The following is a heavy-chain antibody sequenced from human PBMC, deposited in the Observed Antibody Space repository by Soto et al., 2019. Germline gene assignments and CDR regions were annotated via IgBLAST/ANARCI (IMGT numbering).Heavy chain of an antibody. D-gene: IGHD7-27*01. Sequence: EVQLVESGGGLIQPGGALRLTCTASGFSLSHYWMHWIRQAPGKGLVWVSRINLDGSSTDYAPSVKGRFTISRDNAKNTLYLQMNSLAADDTAVYYCARGWGLTDDWGRGTLVTVSS. CDR1: GFSLSHYW. J-gene: IGHJ4*02. CDR3: ARGWGLTDD. CDR2: INLDGSST. V-gene: IGHV3-74*01.